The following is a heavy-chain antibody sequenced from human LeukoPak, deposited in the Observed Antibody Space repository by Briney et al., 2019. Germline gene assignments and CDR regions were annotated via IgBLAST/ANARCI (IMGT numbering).Heavy chain of an antibody. Sequence: SETLSLTCTVSGGSISSGSYYWSWIRQPAGKGLEWIGRIYTSGSTNYNPSLKSRVTISVDTSKNQFSLKLSSETAADTAVYYCARDGGITTMHGIRWGQGTLVTVSS. CDR2: IYTSGST. CDR1: GGSISSGSYY. D-gene: IGHD3-10*01. CDR3: ARDGGITTMHGIR. V-gene: IGHV4-61*02. J-gene: IGHJ4*02.